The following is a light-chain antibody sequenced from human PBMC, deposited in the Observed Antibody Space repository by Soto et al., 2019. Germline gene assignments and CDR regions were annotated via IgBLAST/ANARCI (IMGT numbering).Light chain of an antibody. V-gene: IGKV3-11*01. CDR3: QQRKNWQVT. CDR1: QSVGSY. Sequence: EIVLTQSSGPLSLSPGERPTLSCTASQSVGSYLAWYQQKPGQATRLLIYDASNRATGIPARFSGSGSGTDFTLTISSLEPEEFAVYYCQQRKNWQVTVGKGTRLENK. J-gene: IGKJ5*01. CDR2: DAS.